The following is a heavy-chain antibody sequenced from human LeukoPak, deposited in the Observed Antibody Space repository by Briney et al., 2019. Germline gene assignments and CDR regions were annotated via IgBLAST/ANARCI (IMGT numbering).Heavy chain of an antibody. V-gene: IGHV3-30*04. Sequence: GGSLRLSCAASGFTFSSYAMHWVRQAPGKGLEWVAVISYDGSNKYYADSVKGRFTISRDNAKNSLYLQMNSLRAEDTAVYYCARGWEQWLFHNWFDPWGQGTLVTVSS. CDR3: ARGWEQWLFHNWFDP. J-gene: IGHJ5*02. CDR1: GFTFSSYA. CDR2: ISYDGSNK. D-gene: IGHD6-19*01.